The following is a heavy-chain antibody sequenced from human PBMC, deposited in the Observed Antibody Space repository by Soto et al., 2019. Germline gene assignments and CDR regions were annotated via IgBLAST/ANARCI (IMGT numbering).Heavy chain of an antibody. D-gene: IGHD3-3*01. V-gene: IGHV4-34*01. Sequence: SETLSLTCAVYGGSFSGYYWSWIRQPPGKGLEWIGEINHSGSTNYNPSLKSRVTISVDTSKNQFSLKLSSVTAADTAVYYCARSWGRVYDFWSGYYTGGYFDYWGQGTL. CDR1: GGSFSGYY. CDR2: INHSGST. J-gene: IGHJ4*02. CDR3: ARSWGRVYDFWSGYYTGGYFDY.